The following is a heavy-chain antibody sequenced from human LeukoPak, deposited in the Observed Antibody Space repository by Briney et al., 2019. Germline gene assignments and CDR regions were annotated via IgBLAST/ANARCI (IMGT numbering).Heavy chain of an antibody. J-gene: IGHJ4*02. CDR3: ARDDSSGSHFDS. D-gene: IGHD3-22*01. CDR2: ISPSSSFA. CDR1: GFMFNDYY. V-gene: IGHV3-11*05. Sequence: PGGSLRLSCVTSGFMFNDYYMSWIRQAPGKGLEWISYISPSSSFANYAESIKGRFTTSRDNAKNSLFLYMNGLGAEDTAMYYCARDDSSGSHFDSWGQGTLVTVSS.